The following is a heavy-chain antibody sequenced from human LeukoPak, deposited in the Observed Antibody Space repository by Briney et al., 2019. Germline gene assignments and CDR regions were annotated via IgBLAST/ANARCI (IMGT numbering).Heavy chain of an antibody. Sequence: SVKVSCKASGYTFTSYGISWVRQAPGQGLEWMGGIIPIFGTANYAQKFQGRVTITADKSTSTAYMELSSLRSEDTAVYYCARKVPNDSSGYYYRGQFDPWGQGTLVTVSS. J-gene: IGHJ5*02. V-gene: IGHV1-69*06. CDR3: ARKVPNDSSGYYYRGQFDP. CDR1: GYTFTSYG. D-gene: IGHD3-22*01. CDR2: IIPIFGTA.